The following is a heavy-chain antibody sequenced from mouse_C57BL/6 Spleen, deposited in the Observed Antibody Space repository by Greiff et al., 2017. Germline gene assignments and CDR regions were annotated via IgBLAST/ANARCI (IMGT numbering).Heavy chain of an antibody. Sequence: DVQLVESGGDLVKPGGSLKLSCAASGFTFSSYGMSWVRQTPDKRLAWVATISSGGSYTYYPDSVKGRFTISRDNAKNTLYLQMSSLKSEDTAMYYCARLGREAMDYWGQGTSVTVSS. CDR1: GFTFSSYG. J-gene: IGHJ4*01. CDR2: ISSGGSYT. CDR3: ARLGREAMDY. D-gene: IGHD4-1*01. V-gene: IGHV5-6*01.